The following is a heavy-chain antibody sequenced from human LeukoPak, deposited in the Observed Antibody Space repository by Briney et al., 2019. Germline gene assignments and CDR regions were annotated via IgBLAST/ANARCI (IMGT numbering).Heavy chain of an antibody. Sequence: PSQTLTLTCTVSGVYVSTGSYYWAWIRQPAGKGLEWIGRAHRSAASNYNPSLKDRVTISMDLPNNQFSLRLTSVTAADTAKYYCARDFFRGYYSYLDVWGKGTTVIVSS. D-gene: IGHD2/OR15-2a*01. J-gene: IGHJ6*03. CDR3: ARDFFRGYYSYLDV. CDR2: AHRSAAS. CDR1: GVYVSTGSYY. V-gene: IGHV4-61*02.